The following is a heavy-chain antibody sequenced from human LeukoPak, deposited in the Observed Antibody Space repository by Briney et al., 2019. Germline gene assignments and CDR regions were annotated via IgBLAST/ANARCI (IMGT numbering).Heavy chain of an antibody. CDR2: IIPIFGTA. D-gene: IGHD1-26*01. CDR3: AQDSPFEWDVFGDSFDI. Sequence: WASVKVSCKASGGTFSSYAISWVRQAPGQGLEWMGGIIPIFGTANYAQKFQGRVTITADKSTSTAYMELSSLRSEDTAVYYCAQDSPFEWDVFGDSFDIWGQGTVVTVSS. V-gene: IGHV1-69*06. J-gene: IGHJ3*02. CDR1: GGTFSSYA.